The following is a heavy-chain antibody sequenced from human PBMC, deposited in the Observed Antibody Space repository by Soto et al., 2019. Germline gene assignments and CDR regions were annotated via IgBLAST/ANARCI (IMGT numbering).Heavy chain of an antibody. CDR1: GYAFTTYG. D-gene: IGHD1-1*01. CDR3: ARGRYGDY. Sequence: QAHLVQSGAEVKKPGASVKVSCKGSGYAFTTYGITWVRQAPGQGLEWMGWISAHNGNTNYAQKLQGIITVTRDTSTSTAYMELRSLRSDDTAVYYCARGRYGDYWGQGARVTVSS. V-gene: IGHV1-18*01. J-gene: IGHJ4*02. CDR2: ISAHNGNT.